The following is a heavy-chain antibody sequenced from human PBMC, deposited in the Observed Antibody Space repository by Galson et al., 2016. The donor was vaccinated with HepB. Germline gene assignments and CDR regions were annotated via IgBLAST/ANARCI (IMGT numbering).Heavy chain of an antibody. V-gene: IGHV4-31*03. D-gene: IGHD3-16*01. CDR1: GASINSGGSY. J-gene: IGHJ4*02. CDR3: ARQGGYVGHYFDY. Sequence: TLSLTCTVSGASINSGGSYWSWIRQHPGKGLEWIGYIYYSGRTYYNPSLKSRVTLSVDTSKNQFSLRLSSVTAADTAVYYCARQGGYVGHYFDYWGQGTLVTVSS. CDR2: IYYSGRT.